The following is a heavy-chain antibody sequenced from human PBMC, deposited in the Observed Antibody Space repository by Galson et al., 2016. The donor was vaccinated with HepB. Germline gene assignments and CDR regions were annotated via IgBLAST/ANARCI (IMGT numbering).Heavy chain of an antibody. V-gene: IGHV3-72*01. CDR2: IRDKANNYTT. CDR3: AKPTNSDAFHI. Sequence: SLRLSCAASGSTFSDHYMDWVRQAPGKGLEWVGRIRDKANNYTTEYAASVEGRFSVSTDESKNSLYLQMNSLETEDTAVYYCAKPTNSDAFHIWGQGTMVTVSS. D-gene: IGHD5-12*01. CDR1: GSTFSDHY. J-gene: IGHJ3*02.